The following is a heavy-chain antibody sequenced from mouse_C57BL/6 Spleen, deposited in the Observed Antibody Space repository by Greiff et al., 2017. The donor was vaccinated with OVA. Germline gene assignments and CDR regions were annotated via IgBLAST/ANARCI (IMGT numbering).Heavy chain of an antibody. V-gene: IGHV1-82*01. CDR1: GYAFSSSW. CDR2: IYPGDGDT. Sequence: VQLQQSGPELVKPGASVKISCKASGYAFSSSWMNWVKQRPGKGLEWIGRIYPGDGDTNYNGKFKGKATLTADKSSSTAYMQLSSLTSEDSAVYFCAREKTYFDYWGQGTTLTVSS. CDR3: AREKTYFDY. J-gene: IGHJ2*01.